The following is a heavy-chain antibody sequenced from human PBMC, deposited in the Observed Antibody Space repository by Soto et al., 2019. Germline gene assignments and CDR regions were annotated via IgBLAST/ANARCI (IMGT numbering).Heavy chain of an antibody. J-gene: IGHJ4*02. Sequence: EVQLLESGGGLVQPGGSLRLSCATSGFTFSSYAMSWVRQAPGKGLEWVSAISGSGGSTYYADSVKGRFTISRDNSKNTLYLQMNSLRAEDTAVYYCAKDRRGDYYFDYWGQGTLVTVSS. CDR2: ISGSGGST. D-gene: IGHD3-10*01. V-gene: IGHV3-23*01. CDR1: GFTFSSYA. CDR3: AKDRRGDYYFDY.